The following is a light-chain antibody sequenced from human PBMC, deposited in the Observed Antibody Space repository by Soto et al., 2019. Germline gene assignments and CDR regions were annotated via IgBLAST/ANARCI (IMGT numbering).Light chain of an antibody. CDR1: QGIASS. CDR2: YAS. CDR3: QHLIISPLT. V-gene: IGKV1-9*01. J-gene: IGKJ4*01. Sequence: DVQLTQSPSFLSASVGDRVTITCRASQGIASSLAWYQQKPGKAPKLLIYYASTLVSGVPSRFSGSGSGTEFTLTITSLQPEDFASYYCQHLIISPLTFGGGTKVEIK.